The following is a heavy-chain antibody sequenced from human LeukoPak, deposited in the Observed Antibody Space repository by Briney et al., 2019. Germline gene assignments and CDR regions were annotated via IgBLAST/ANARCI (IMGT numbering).Heavy chain of an antibody. D-gene: IGHD1-26*01. V-gene: IGHV1-46*01. Sequence: GASVKVSCKASGYTFTSYYMHWVRQAPGQGLEWMGIINPSGGSTSYAQKFQGRVTMTRDTSTSTAYMELSSLRSEDTAVYYCARPRSPMYSGSHHRLPFDYWGQGTLVTVSS. CDR2: INPSGGST. J-gene: IGHJ4*02. CDR3: ARPRSPMYSGSHHRLPFDY. CDR1: GYTFTSYY.